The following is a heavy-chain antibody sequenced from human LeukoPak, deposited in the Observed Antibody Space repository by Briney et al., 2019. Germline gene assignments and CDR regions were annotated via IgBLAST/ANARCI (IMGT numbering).Heavy chain of an antibody. CDR3: AKDVAGADYYYYGMDV. V-gene: IGHV3-48*01. CDR2: ISSSSSTI. CDR1: GFTFSSYS. Sequence: PGGSLRLSCAASGFTFSSYSMNWVRQAPGKGLEWVSYISSSSSTIYYADSVKGRFTISRDNSKNTLSLQMNSLRSEDAGVYYCAKDVAGADYYYYGMDVWGPGTTVTVSS. D-gene: IGHD1-26*01. J-gene: IGHJ6*02.